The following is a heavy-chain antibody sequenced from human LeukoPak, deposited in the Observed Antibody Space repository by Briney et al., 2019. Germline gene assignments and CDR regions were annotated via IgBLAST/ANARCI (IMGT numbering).Heavy chain of an antibody. CDR1: GYTFTGYY. D-gene: IGHD3-22*01. CDR2: INPNSGGT. Sequence: SVKVSCKASGYTFTGYYMHWVRQAPGQGLEWMGWINPNSGGTNYAQKFQGRVTMTRDTSISTAYMELSRLRSDDTAMYYCARDLGYYDSSGYPYYFDYWGQGTLVTVSS. V-gene: IGHV1-2*02. CDR3: ARDLGYYDSSGYPYYFDY. J-gene: IGHJ4*02.